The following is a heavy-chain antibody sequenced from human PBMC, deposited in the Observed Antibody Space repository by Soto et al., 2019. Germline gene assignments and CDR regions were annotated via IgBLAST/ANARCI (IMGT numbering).Heavy chain of an antibody. CDR2: ISYDGSNK. Sequence: PGGSLRLSCAASGFTFSNYGIHWVRQAPGKGLEWVAVISYDGSNKYYADSVKGRFTISRDNSKNTLYLQMNSLRAEDTAVYYCAKDSLPAAGPVGWFDSWGQGTLVTVSS. J-gene: IGHJ5*01. D-gene: IGHD6-13*01. CDR3: AKDSLPAAGPVGWFDS. V-gene: IGHV3-30*18. CDR1: GFTFSNYG.